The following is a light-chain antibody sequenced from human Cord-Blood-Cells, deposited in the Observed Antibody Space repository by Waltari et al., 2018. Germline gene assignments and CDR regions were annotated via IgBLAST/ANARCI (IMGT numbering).Light chain of an antibody. J-gene: IGLJ3*02. V-gene: IGLV2-14*01. CDR2: DVS. Sequence: QPALTQPPPVSVSPVHSTTISCPGTTSALGVSHPVSWYQPHPGKAPKLMIYDVSKRPSGVSNRFSGSKSGNTASLTISGLQAEDEADYYCSSYTSSSTLVFGGGTKLTVL. CDR1: TSALGVSHP. CDR3: SSYTSSSTLV.